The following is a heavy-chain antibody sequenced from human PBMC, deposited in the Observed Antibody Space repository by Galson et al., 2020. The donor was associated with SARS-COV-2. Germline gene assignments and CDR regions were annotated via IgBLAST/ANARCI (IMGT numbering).Heavy chain of an antibody. V-gene: IGHV3-15*01. CDR2: IKRRGKEETT. CDR3: TSDSTYHSAGRGS. J-gene: IGHJ5*02. Sequence: GESLKISCATSGFHFNDAWLSWVRQAPGMGLEGVGRIKRRGKEETTAYGAPVKGRFSISRDESTKAFKLQMSNLKAGDTGIYFCTSDSTYHSAGRGSCGQGTLVTVPS. CDR1: GFHFNDAW. D-gene: IGHD2-8*02.